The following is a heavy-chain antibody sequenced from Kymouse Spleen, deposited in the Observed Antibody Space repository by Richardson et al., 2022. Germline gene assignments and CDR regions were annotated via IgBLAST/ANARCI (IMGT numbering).Heavy chain of an antibody. CDR2: IYYSGST. J-gene: IGHJ4*02. CDR1: GGSISSSSYY. CDR3: ARGYSSSSSFDY. V-gene: IGHV4-39*01. Sequence: QLQLQESGPGLVKPSETLSLTCTVSGGSISSSSYYWGWIRQPPGKGLEWIGSIYYSGSTYYNPSLKSRVTISVDTSKNQFSLKLSSVTAADTAVYYCARGYSSSSSFDYWGQGTLVTVSS. D-gene: IGHD6-6*01.